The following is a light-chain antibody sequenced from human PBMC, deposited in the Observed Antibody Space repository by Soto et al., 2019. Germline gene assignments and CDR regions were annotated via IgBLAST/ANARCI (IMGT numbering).Light chain of an antibody. CDR2: EGS. CDR3: CSFASSRTFYV. Sequence: QSELTXPAYVSGSPGQSITISGTGTSGDGGSSNLVSWYQQYPGKAPKLIIYEGSRRPSGVSGRFSGSKSGDTASLTISGLQAEDEADYYCCSFASSRTFYVFGTGTKVTVL. V-gene: IGLV2-23*01. J-gene: IGLJ1*01. CDR1: SGDGGSSNL.